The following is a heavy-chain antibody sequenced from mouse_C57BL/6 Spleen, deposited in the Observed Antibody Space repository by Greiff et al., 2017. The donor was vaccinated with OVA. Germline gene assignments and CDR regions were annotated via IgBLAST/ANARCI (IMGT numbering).Heavy chain of an antibody. CDR3: AKPPYYYGSSYVGWYFDV. Sequence: VQLQQSGTELVKPGASVKLSCKASGYTFTSYWMHWVKQRPGQGLEWIGNINPSNGGTNYNEKFKSKATLTVDKSSSTAYMQLSSLTSEDSAVYYCAKPPYYYGSSYVGWYFDVWGTGTTVTVSS. J-gene: IGHJ1*03. D-gene: IGHD1-1*01. V-gene: IGHV1-53*01. CDR2: INPSNGGT. CDR1: GYTFTSYW.